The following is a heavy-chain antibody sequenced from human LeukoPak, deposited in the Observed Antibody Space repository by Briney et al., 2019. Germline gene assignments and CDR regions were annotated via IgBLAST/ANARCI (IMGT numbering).Heavy chain of an antibody. V-gene: IGHV1-69*13. CDR1: GGTFSSYA. J-gene: IGHJ5*02. Sequence: SVKVSCKASGGTFSSYAISWVRQAPGQGLEWMGGIIPIFGTANYAQKFQGRVTITADESTSTAYMELSSLRSEDTAVYYCARDPPPTYSDILTGYSPVPDWFDPWGQGTPVTVSS. CDR2: IIPIFGTA. D-gene: IGHD3-9*01. CDR3: ARDPPPTYSDILTGYSPVPDWFDP.